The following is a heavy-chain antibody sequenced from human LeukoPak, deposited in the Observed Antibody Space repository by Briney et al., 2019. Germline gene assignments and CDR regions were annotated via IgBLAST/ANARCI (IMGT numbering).Heavy chain of an antibody. CDR2: VYTSGNT. Sequence: PSETLSLTYTVSGGSISSHYWSWIRQPAGKGLEWIGRVYTSGNTYYNPSLKSRVTISVDTSKNQFSLKLSSVTAAETAVYYCARHWKDGYFDWLVGTNWFDPWGQGTLVTVSS. CDR3: ARHWKDGYFDWLVGTNWFDP. J-gene: IGHJ5*02. V-gene: IGHV4-4*07. D-gene: IGHD3-9*01. CDR1: GGSISSHY.